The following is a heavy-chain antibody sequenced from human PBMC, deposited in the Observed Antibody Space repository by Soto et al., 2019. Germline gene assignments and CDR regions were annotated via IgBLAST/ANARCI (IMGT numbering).Heavy chain of an antibody. J-gene: IGHJ4*02. D-gene: IGHD2-2*01. CDR1: GFTFSSYA. CDR2: ISYDGSNK. V-gene: IGHV3-30-3*01. CDR3: ARGTFYFDY. Sequence: GGSLRLSCAASGFTFSSYAMHWVRQAPGKGLEWVAVISYDGSNKYYADSVKGRFTISRDNSKNTLYLQMNSLRAEDTAVYYCARGTFYFDYWGQGTLVTVSS.